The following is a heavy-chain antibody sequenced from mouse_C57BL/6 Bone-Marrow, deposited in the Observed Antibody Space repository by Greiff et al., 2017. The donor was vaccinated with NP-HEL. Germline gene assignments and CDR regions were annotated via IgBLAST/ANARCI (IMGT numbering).Heavy chain of an antibody. Sequence: QVQLKQSGAELVRPGASVTLSCKASGYTFTDYEMHWVKQTPVHGLEWIGAIDPETGGTAYNQKFKGKAILTADTSSSTAYMELRSLTSEDSAVYYYTRRTGVDDYWGQGTTLTVSS. CDR1: GYTFTDYE. CDR3: TRRTGVDDY. D-gene: IGHD1-1*01. V-gene: IGHV1-15*01. CDR2: IDPETGGT. J-gene: IGHJ2*01.